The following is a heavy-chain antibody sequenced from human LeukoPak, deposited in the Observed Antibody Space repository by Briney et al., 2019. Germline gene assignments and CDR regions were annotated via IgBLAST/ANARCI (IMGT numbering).Heavy chain of an antibody. CDR3: AKDSDKYYYYMDV. J-gene: IGHJ6*03. Sequence: GGSLRLSCAAFGFTFDDYAMHWVRQAPGKGLEWVSGISWNSGSIGYADSVKGRFTISRDNAKNSLYLQMNSLRAEDTALYYCAKDSDKYYYYMDVWGKGTTVTVSS. CDR1: GFTFDDYA. CDR2: ISWNSGSI. V-gene: IGHV3-9*01.